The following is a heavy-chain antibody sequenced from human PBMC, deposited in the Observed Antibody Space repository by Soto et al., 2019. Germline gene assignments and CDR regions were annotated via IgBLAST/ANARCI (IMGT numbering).Heavy chain of an antibody. D-gene: IGHD2-15*01. J-gene: IGHJ6*02. V-gene: IGHV4-34*01. CDR1: GGSFSGYY. CDR2: INHSGST. CDR3: ARTPRGGVVVAATHYNYYGMDV. Sequence: PSETLSLTCAVYGGSFSGYYWSWIRQPPGKGLEWIGEINHSGSTNYNPSLKSRVTISVDTSKNQFSLKLSSVTAADTAVYYCARTPRGGVVVAATHYNYYGMDVCGQGTTVTVSS.